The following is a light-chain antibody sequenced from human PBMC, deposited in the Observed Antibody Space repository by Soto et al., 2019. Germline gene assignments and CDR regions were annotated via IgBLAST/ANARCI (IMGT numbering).Light chain of an antibody. CDR3: QHYYSTLT. CDR2: WAS. J-gene: IGKJ4*01. V-gene: IGKV4-1*01. CDR1: QSVLYSSDNKNY. Sequence: DIVLTQSPDSLAVSLGERATINCKSSQSVLYSSDNKNYLAWYQQKPGQPPKLLIYWASTRDSGVPDRFSGSGSGADFTLTISILQADDVAVYYCQHYYSTLTFGGGTKVEIK.